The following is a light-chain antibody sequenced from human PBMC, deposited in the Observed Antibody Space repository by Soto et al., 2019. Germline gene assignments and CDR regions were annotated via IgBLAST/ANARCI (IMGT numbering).Light chain of an antibody. CDR3: QQFYSYPRK. V-gene: IGKV1-5*01. CDR2: DAS. CDR1: QTISSW. J-gene: IGKJ1*01. Sequence: DIQMTQSPFTLSASVGDRVTITCRASQTISSWLAWYQQIPGKAPKLLICDASNLESGVPSRFSGSGSGTDFTLTISCLQSEDFATYYCQQFYSYPRKFGQGTKVDIK.